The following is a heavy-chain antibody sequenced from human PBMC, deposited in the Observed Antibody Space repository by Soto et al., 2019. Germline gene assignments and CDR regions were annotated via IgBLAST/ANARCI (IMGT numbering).Heavy chain of an antibody. D-gene: IGHD1-26*01. J-gene: IGHJ1*01. CDR1: GYTFRSYY. Sequence: QVQLVQSGAEVRKPVASVKVSCKASGYTFRSYYRHCVRQAPGQGLEWMGIINPSGGSTNYAQKFQGRVTMTRDTSTSTVYMELSSLRSEDTAVYYCARAGHSGIYILQHWGQGTLVTVSS. V-gene: IGHV1-46*01. CDR2: INPSGGST. CDR3: ARAGHSGIYILQH.